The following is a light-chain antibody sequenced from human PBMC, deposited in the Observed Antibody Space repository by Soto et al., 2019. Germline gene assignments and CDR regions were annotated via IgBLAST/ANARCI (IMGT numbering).Light chain of an antibody. V-gene: IGLV2-14*01. CDR1: SSDVGGYNY. CDR3: SSYTSSSPMV. J-gene: IGLJ2*01. Sequence: QSALTQPASVSGSPGQSITISCTGTSSDVGGYNYVSWYQQHPGKAPKLMIYDVSNRPSGTSNRFPGSKAGNTASLTISGLQAEDEADYYCSSYTSSSPMVFGGGTKLTVL. CDR2: DVS.